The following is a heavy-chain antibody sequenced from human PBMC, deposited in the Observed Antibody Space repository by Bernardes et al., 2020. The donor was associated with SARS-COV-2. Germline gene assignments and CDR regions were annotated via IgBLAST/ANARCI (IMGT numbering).Heavy chain of an antibody. CDR3: ARLLSGRDRTTT. V-gene: IGHV4-34*01. D-gene: IGHD1-1*01. J-gene: IGHJ6*04. Sequence: SETLSLTCAVYGGSFSGYYWSWIRQPPGKGLEWIGEINHSGSTNYNPSLKSRVTISVDTSKNQFSLKLSSVTAADTAVYYCARLLSGRDRTTTWGKGTTVTVSS. CDR2: INHSGST. CDR1: GGSFSGYY.